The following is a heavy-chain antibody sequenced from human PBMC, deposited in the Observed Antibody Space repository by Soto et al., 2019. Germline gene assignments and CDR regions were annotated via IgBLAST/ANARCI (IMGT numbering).Heavy chain of an antibody. Sequence: QVQLVQSGAEVKKPGASVKVSCKASGYTFTSYDINWVRQATGQGLEWMGWMNPNSANTGYAQKFPGRVTMTTNTSISTAYLQLTSLRSDDTSVYYSATDGVRGMDVWRQGTTVTVSS. CDR3: ATDGVRGMDV. CDR2: MNPNSANT. CDR1: GYTFTSYD. V-gene: IGHV1-8*01. J-gene: IGHJ6*02. D-gene: IGHD3-16*01.